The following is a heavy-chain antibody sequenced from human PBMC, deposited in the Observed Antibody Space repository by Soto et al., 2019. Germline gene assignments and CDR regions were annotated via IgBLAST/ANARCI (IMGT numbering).Heavy chain of an antibody. D-gene: IGHD5-18*01. CDR3: AREGYSYGLDY. CDR2: IYYSGST. Sequence: SETLSLTCTVSGGSISSGGYYWSWIRQHPGNGLEWIGYIYYSGSTYYNPSLKSRVTISVDTSKNQFSLKLSSVTAADTAVYYCAREGYSYGLDYWGQGTLVTVSS. J-gene: IGHJ4*02. V-gene: IGHV4-31*03. CDR1: GGSISSGGYY.